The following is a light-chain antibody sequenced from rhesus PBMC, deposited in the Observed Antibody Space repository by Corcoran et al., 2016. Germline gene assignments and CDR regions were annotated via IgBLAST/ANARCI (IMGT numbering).Light chain of an antibody. CDR1: QGISSY. J-gene: IGKJ4*01. CDR3: LQHNSYPLT. CDR2: AAS. V-gene: IGKV1-28*03. Sequence: DIQMTQSPSSLSASVGDTVTITCRASQGISSYLNWFQQKPGKAPKLLIYAASSLESGVPSRFSGSGVGTDFTLTISILQPEDFAVYYCLQHNSYPLTFVGGTKVELK.